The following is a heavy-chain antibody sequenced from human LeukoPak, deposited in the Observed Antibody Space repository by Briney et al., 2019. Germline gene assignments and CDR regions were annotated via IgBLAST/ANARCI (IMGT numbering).Heavy chain of an antibody. CDR3: ARDIAVADYYYFDY. CDR1: GFTFSSYS. V-gene: IGHV3-21*01. CDR2: ISSSSSYI. J-gene: IGHJ4*02. D-gene: IGHD6-19*01. Sequence: PGGSLRLSCAASGFTFSSYSMNWVRQAPGKGLEWVLSISSSSSYIYYADSVKGRFTISRDNAKNSLYLQMNSLRAEDTAVYYCARDIAVADYYYFDYWGQGTLVTVSS.